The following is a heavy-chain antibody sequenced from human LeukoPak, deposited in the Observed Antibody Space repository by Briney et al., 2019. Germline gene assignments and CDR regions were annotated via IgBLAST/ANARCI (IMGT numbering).Heavy chain of an antibody. V-gene: IGHV1-18*01. J-gene: IGHJ4*02. CDR1: GYTFSSYG. D-gene: IGHD3-3*01. CDR2: ISTYNGDT. Sequence: ASVRVSCKTSGYTFSSYGISWVRQAPGQGLEWMGWISTYNGDTNYTQKLQGRVTMTTDTSTTTAYMELRSLRSDDTAVYYCARGSYDDYWGQGTLVTVSS. CDR3: ARGSYDDY.